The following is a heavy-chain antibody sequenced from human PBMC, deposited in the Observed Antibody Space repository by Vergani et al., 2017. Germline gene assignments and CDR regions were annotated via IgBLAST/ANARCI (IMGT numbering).Heavy chain of an antibody. CDR3: ARTEDYYGSGRRYFDD. Sequence: QVQLVQSGAEVKKPGASVKVSCKASGYTFTGYYMHWVRQAPGQGLEWMGWINPNSGGTNYAQKFQGRVTMTRDTSISTAYMELSRLRSDDTAVYYCARTEDYYGSGRRYFDDWGQGTLVTVSS. J-gene: IGHJ4*02. CDR1: GYTFTGYY. D-gene: IGHD3-10*01. V-gene: IGHV1-2*02. CDR2: INPNSGGT.